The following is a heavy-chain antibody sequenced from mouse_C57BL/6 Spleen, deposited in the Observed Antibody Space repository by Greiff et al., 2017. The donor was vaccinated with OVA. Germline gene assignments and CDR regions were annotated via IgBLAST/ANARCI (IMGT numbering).Heavy chain of an antibody. CDR3: ASLYGSSAWFAY. V-gene: IGHV5-6*01. Sequence: EVMLVESGGDLVKPGGSLKLSCAASGFTFSSYGMSWVRQTPDKRLEWVATISSGGSYTYYPDSVKGRFTISRDNAKNTLYLQMSSLKSEDTAMYYCASLYGSSAWFAYWGQGTLVTVSA. J-gene: IGHJ3*01. CDR2: ISSGGSYT. CDR1: GFTFSSYG. D-gene: IGHD1-1*01.